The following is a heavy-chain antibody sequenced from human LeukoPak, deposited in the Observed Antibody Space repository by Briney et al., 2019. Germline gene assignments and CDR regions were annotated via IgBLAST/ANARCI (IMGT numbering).Heavy chain of an antibody. D-gene: IGHD3-3*01. CDR3: AKDFWSGYYPNY. Sequence: GGSLRLSCAASGFTFSSYSMNWVRQAPGKGLEWVSGSGSGGSTYYADSVKGRFTISRDNSKNTLYLQMNSLRAEDTAVYYCAKDFWSGYYPNYWGQGTLVTVSS. CDR1: GFTFSSYS. CDR2: SGSGGST. J-gene: IGHJ4*02. V-gene: IGHV3-23*01.